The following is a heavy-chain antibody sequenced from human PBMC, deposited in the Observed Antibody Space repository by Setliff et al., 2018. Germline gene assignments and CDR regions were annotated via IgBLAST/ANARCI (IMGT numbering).Heavy chain of an antibody. CDR3: AKDRHREGGIPKYFDY. CDR1: AFTFSGYA. CDR2: ISYDGSNR. J-gene: IGHJ4*02. D-gene: IGHD2-21*01. V-gene: IGHV3-30*02. Sequence: GGSLRLSCAASAFTFSGYAMHWVRQAPGKGLEWVASISYDGSNRYYADSVKGRFTISRDNSKNTLYLQMNSLRVEDTAVYFCAKDRHREGGIPKYFDYWGQGTLVTVS.